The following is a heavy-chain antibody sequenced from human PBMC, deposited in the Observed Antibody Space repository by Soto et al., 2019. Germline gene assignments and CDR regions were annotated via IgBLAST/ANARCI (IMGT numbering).Heavy chain of an antibody. CDR3: ARGGLEPFDY. CDR2: INDYGTTI. Sequence: LRLSCAASGFTLGNYWMHWVRQAPGKGLVWVSRINDYGTTINYAESVEGRFIISRDDAKSEVYLQMNNLRAEDSAVYYCARGGLEPFDYWGQGALVTVSS. J-gene: IGHJ4*02. CDR1: GFTLGNYW. V-gene: IGHV3-74*01. D-gene: IGHD1-1*01.